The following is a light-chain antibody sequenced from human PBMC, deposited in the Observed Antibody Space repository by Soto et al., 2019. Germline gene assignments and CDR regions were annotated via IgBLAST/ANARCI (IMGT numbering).Light chain of an antibody. V-gene: IGLV2-14*03. CDR1: SSDVGGYNF. CDR2: DVS. CDR3: SSYTSSYTHV. Sequence: QSVLTQPASVSGSPGQSVTISCAGTSSDVGGYNFVSWYQQHPGKAPQLMIYDVSSRPSGVSNRFSGSKSGNTASLTISGLQAEDEADYYCSSYTSSYTHVFGTGTKLTVL. J-gene: IGLJ1*01.